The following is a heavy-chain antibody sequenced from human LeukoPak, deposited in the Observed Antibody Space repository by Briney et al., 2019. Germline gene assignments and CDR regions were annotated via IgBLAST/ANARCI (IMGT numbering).Heavy chain of an antibody. Sequence: ASVKVSCKASGYTFTGYYIHWVRQAPGQGLEWMGWIKPNSGGTNYAQKFQGRVTMTRDTSTSTVYMELSSLRSEDTAVYYCASPNPGVRGVITLDYWGQGTLVTVSS. CDR2: IKPNSGGT. D-gene: IGHD3-10*02. CDR3: ASPNPGVRGVITLDY. V-gene: IGHV1-2*02. CDR1: GYTFTGYY. J-gene: IGHJ4*02.